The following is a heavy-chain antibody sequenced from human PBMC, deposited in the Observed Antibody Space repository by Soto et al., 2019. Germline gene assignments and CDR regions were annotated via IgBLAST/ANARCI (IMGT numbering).Heavy chain of an antibody. CDR3: AKDFKVSGSHYGTLNYYYGMDV. D-gene: IGHD3-10*01. J-gene: IGHJ6*02. Sequence: GGSLRLSCAASGFTFSTYGMQWFRQAPGKGLEWVAVISYDGYLKYYVDAVKGRFTVARDNSKNTLFLEMNSLRVEDTAVYFCAKDFKVSGSHYGTLNYYYGMDVWGQGTTVTVSS. V-gene: IGHV3-30*18. CDR2: ISYDGYLK. CDR1: GFTFSTYG.